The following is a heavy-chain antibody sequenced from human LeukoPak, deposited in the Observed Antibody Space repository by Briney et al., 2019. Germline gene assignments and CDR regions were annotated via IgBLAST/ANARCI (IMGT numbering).Heavy chain of an antibody. V-gene: IGHV3-15*01. Sequence: GGSLRLSCAASGFTFTNAWMSWVRQAPGKGLEWVGRVKRKNEVGTVDDTATVKGRFNISRADSQNTLYLQMNSLKTEDTAVYYCITDLPATGADGFDYWGQGTLVTVSS. CDR1: GFTFTNAW. D-gene: IGHD4/OR15-4a*01. J-gene: IGHJ4*02. CDR3: ITDLPATGADGFDY. CDR2: VKRKNEVGTV.